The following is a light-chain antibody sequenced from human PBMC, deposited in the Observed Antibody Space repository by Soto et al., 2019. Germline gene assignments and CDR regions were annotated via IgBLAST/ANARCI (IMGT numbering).Light chain of an antibody. CDR2: EVS. CDR1: SSDVGGYNY. Sequence: QSALTQPPSASGSPGQSVTISCTGTSSDVGGYNYVSWYQQHPGKAPKLMIYEVSKRPSGVPDRFSGYKFGNTASLTVSGLQAEDEADYYCSSYAGSNNFVVFGGGTKLTVL. V-gene: IGLV2-8*01. J-gene: IGLJ2*01. CDR3: SSYAGSNNFVV.